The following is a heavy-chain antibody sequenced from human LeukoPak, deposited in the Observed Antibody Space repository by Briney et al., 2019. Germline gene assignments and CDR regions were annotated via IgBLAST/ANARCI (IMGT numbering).Heavy chain of an antibody. Sequence: PQASVKVSCKASGGTFSSYAISWVRQAPGQGLEWMGGIIPIFGTANYAQKFQGRVTITADESTSTAYMELSSLRSEDTAVYYCARLYYDILTGYYEYYFDYWGQGTLVTVPS. CDR2: IIPIFGTA. CDR3: ARLYYDILTGYYEYYFDY. D-gene: IGHD3-9*01. CDR1: GGTFSSYA. J-gene: IGHJ4*02. V-gene: IGHV1-69*13.